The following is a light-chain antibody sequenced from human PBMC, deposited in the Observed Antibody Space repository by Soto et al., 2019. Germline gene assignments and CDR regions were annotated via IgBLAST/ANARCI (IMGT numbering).Light chain of an antibody. CDR1: SSDISGYNY. V-gene: IGLV2-14*01. CDR3: SSYTSSSTLEV. J-gene: IGLJ3*02. Sequence: QSALTQPASMSGSPGQSITISCTGTSSDISGYNYVSWYQQHPGKAPKLIIYEVSNRPSGVSNRFSGSKSGNTASLTISGLQAEDEADYYCSSYTSSSTLEVFGGGTKLTVL. CDR2: EVS.